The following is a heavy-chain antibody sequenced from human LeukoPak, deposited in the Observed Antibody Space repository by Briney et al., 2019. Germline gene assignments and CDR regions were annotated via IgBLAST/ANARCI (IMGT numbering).Heavy chain of an antibody. CDR3: ARDVAVAGNYFDY. Sequence: PGGSLRLSCAASGFTFSSYWMSWVRQAPGKGREGVANIKQDGSEKYYVDSVKGRFTISRDNAKNSLYLQMNSLRAEDTAVYYCARDVAVAGNYFDYWGQGTLVTVSS. D-gene: IGHD6-19*01. CDR2: IKQDGSEK. CDR1: GFTFSSYW. J-gene: IGHJ4*02. V-gene: IGHV3-7*01.